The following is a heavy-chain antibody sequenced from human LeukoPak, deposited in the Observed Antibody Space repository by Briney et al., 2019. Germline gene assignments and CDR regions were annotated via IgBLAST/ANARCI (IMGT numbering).Heavy chain of an antibody. CDR3: ARRGLLLPIGY. CDR1: GGSFSGYY. V-gene: IGHV4-34*01. D-gene: IGHD3-22*01. Sequence: SDTPSLTYAVYGGSFSGYYWSWIRQPPGKGLEWIGEINHSGSTNFNPSLKSRVAISVDTSKNQFSLKLSSVTGAETAVDYCARRGLLLPIGYLGQGTLVTVSS. CDR2: INHSGST. J-gene: IGHJ4*02.